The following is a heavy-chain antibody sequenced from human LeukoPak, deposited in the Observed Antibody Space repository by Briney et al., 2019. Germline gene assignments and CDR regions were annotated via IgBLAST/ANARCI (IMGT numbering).Heavy chain of an antibody. Sequence: SETLSLTCTVSGGSISGSYWSWIRQPPGKGLEWIGYVYYRGNTNYNPSLKSRVTISVDMSKNQFSLKLRSVTAADTAVYYCARTGYSSDYYGMDVWGQGTTVTVSS. CDR1: GGSISGSY. CDR3: ARTGYSSDYYGMDV. CDR2: VYYRGNT. J-gene: IGHJ6*02. V-gene: IGHV4-59*01. D-gene: IGHD6-25*01.